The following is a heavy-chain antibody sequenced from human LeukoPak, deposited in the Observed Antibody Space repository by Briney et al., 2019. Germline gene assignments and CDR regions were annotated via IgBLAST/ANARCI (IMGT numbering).Heavy chain of an antibody. D-gene: IGHD2-15*01. CDR1: GFTFSTYA. V-gene: IGHV3-21*06. CDR2: MGSGSRYI. J-gene: IGHJ4*02. Sequence: PGGSLRLSCTASGFTFSTYAMTWVRQAPGKGLEWISSMGSGSRYIYYADSVRGRFTISRDNTKNSLYLVMNNLRGEDTAIYYCARDRPTGASRVFVVQWGQGTPVTVSS. CDR3: ARDRPTGASRVFVVQ.